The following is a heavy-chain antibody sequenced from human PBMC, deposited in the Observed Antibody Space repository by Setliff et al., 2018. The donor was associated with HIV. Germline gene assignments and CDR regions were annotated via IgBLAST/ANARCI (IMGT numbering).Heavy chain of an antibody. Sequence: PSETLSLTCTVSGGSISSGSYYWSWIRQPAGKGLEWIGHIYTTGGTNYNPSLESRLTISVDTSRNQFSLRLSSVTAADTAVYYCARAPTGVTNAFDIWGQGTMVTVSS. J-gene: IGHJ3*02. V-gene: IGHV4-61*09. CDR2: IYTTGGT. CDR3: ARAPTGVTNAFDI. CDR1: GGSISSGSYY. D-gene: IGHD2-8*02.